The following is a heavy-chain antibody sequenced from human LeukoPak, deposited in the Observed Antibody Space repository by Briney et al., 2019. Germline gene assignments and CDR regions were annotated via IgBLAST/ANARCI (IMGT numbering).Heavy chain of an antibody. CDR2: IKQNGSEK. J-gene: IGHJ4*02. D-gene: IGHD2-15*01. Sequence: GGSLRLSCAASGFTFSSYWMSWVRQAPGKGLEWVANIKQNGSEKYYVDSVKGRFTIPRDNAKNSLYLQMNSLRAEDTALYYCARDRHCSGGSCYGYWGQGTLVTVSS. V-gene: IGHV3-7*03. CDR1: GFTFSSYW. CDR3: ARDRHCSGGSCYGY.